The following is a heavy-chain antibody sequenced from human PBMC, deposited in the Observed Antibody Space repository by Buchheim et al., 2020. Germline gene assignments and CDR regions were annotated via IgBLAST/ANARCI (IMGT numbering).Heavy chain of an antibody. CDR3: ARGTGTTDYYYYGMDV. Sequence: EVQLLESGGGLVQPGGSLRLSCAASGFTFSSYAMSWVRQAPGKGLEWVANIKQDGSEKYYVDSVKGRFTISRDNAKNSLYLQMNSLRAEDTAVYYCARGTGTTDYYYYGMDVWGQGTT. D-gene: IGHD1-1*01. J-gene: IGHJ6*02. CDR1: GFTFSSYA. CDR2: IKQDGSEK. V-gene: IGHV3-7*01.